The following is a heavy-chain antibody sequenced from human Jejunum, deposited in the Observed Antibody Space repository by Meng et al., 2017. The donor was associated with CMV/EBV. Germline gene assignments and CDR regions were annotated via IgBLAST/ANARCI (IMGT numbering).Heavy chain of an antibody. V-gene: IGHV4-39*01. CDR1: YC. J-gene: IGHJ4*02. D-gene: IGHD3-10*01. CDR3: ARLGFYYGSGSYFDY. CDR2: ISYSGSSYYNPALT. Sequence: YCWGWIPQPPGKGLEWIASISYSGSSYYNPALTYYNPSLESRVTIAVDKSKNQFSLRLTSVIVADTAIYYCARLGFYYGSGSYFDYWGQGILVTVSS.